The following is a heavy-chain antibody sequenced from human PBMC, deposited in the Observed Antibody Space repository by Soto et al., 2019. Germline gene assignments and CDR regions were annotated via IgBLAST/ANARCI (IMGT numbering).Heavy chain of an antibody. Sequence: GGSLRLSCAASGFTFSNYWMSWVRQAPGKGLEWVANIKQDGSEKYYVDSVKGRFTISRDNAENSLFLQMNSLRAEDTAVYYCAREGHSGYDSTYFDYWGQGTLVTVSS. CDR2: IKQDGSEK. J-gene: IGHJ4*02. V-gene: IGHV3-7*01. CDR3: AREGHSGYDSTYFDY. CDR1: GFTFSNYW. D-gene: IGHD5-12*01.